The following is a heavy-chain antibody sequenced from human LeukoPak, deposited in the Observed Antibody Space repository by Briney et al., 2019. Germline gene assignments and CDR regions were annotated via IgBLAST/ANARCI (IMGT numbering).Heavy chain of an antibody. Sequence: GGSLRLSCAASGFTFSNYGMNWVRQAPGKGLEWVSGITGSGGNTYYADSVKGRFTISRDNSKNTLYLQMNSLGAEDTAVYYCAKEVGYCTSTTCYAYFDYWGQGTLVTVSS. CDR1: GFTFSNYG. CDR2: ITGSGGNT. V-gene: IGHV3-23*01. D-gene: IGHD2-2*01. CDR3: AKEVGYCTSTTCYAYFDY. J-gene: IGHJ4*02.